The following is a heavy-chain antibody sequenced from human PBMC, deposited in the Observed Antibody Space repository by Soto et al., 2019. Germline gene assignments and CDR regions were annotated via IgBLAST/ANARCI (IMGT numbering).Heavy chain of an antibody. CDR2: IKQGGSEK. CDR3: ARDRGGRTRSDRGDEGHYWYFDL. D-gene: IGHD3-16*02. J-gene: IGHJ2*01. V-gene: IGHV3-7*01. Sequence: GGSLRLSCAASGFTFSSYWMSWVRQAPGKWLEWVANIKQGGSEKYYVDSVKGRFTISRDNAKNSLYLQMNSLRAEDTAVYYCARDRGGRTRSDRGDEGHYWYFDLWGRGTLVTVSS. CDR1: GFTFSSYW.